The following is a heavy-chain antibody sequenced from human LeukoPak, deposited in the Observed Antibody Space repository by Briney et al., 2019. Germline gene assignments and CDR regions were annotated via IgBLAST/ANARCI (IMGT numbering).Heavy chain of an antibody. CDR3: AKANNENWFDP. J-gene: IGHJ5*02. CDR1: GFTFDDYA. V-gene: IGHV3-9*03. D-gene: IGHD1-1*01. Sequence: GGTLRLSCAASGFTFDDYAMHWVRQAPGKGLEWVSGISWNSGIIGYADSVKGRFTISRDNAKNSLYLQMNSLRAEDMALYYCAKANNENWFDPWGQGTLVTVPS. CDR2: ISWNSGII.